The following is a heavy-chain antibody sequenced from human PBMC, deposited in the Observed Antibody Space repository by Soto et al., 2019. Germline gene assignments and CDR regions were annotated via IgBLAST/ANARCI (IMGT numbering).Heavy chain of an antibody. CDR3: ARDHYYDSSGLDV. Sequence: XVKVSCKASGYTFTSYGISWVRQAPGQGLEWMGWISAYNGNTNYAQKLQGRVTMTTDTSTSTAYMELRSLRSDDTAVYYCARDHYYDSSGLDVWGQGTTVTVSS. V-gene: IGHV1-18*01. CDR2: ISAYNGNT. D-gene: IGHD3-22*01. CDR1: GYTFTSYG. J-gene: IGHJ6*02.